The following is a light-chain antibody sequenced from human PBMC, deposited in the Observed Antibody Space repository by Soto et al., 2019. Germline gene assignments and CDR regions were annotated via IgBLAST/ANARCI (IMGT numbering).Light chain of an antibody. V-gene: IGLV1-51*01. CDR2: DNN. Sequence: QSVLTQPPSVSAAPGQMVTISCSGSNSNIGDNYVSWYQQLPGTAPKLLIYDNNKRPSGLPDRFSGSKSDTSATLGITGLQTGDEADYYCGTWDSSLSAVVFGGGTKLTVL. CDR3: GTWDSSLSAVV. CDR1: NSNIGDNY. J-gene: IGLJ3*02.